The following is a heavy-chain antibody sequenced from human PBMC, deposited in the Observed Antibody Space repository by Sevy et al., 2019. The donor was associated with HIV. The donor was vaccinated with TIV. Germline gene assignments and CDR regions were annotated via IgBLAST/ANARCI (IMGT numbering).Heavy chain of an antibody. D-gene: IGHD3-16*02. V-gene: IGHV1-24*01. J-gene: IGHJ6*02. CDR3: ATVFSVTWVSYYYGMDV. CDR2: FDPEDGET. CDR1: GYTLTELS. Sequence: APVKVSCKVSGYTLTELSMHWVRQAPGKGLEWMGGFDPEDGETIYAQKFQGRVTMTEDTSTDTAYMELSSLRSEDMAMYYCATVFSVTWVSYYYGMDVWGQGTTVTVSS.